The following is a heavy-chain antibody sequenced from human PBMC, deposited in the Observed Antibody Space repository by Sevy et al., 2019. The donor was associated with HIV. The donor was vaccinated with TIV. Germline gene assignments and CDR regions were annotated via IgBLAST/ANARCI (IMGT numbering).Heavy chain of an antibody. CDR3: ARLSGYSSGWFWFDP. Sequence: SETLSLTCTVSGGSISSSNYYWGWIRQPPGKGLEWIGSIYYSGSTYYNPSLKSRVTISLHTSNNQFSLKLSSVTAADTALFYCARLSGYSSGWFWFDPWGHGTLVTVSS. J-gene: IGHJ5*02. CDR2: IYYSGST. CDR1: GGSISSSNYY. D-gene: IGHD6-19*01. V-gene: IGHV4-39*01.